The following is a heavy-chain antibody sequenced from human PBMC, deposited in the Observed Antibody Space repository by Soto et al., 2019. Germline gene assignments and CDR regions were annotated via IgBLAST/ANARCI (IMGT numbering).Heavy chain of an antibody. J-gene: IGHJ4*02. CDR3: AKGVATAVPALDY. CDR2: VSWNSGAK. V-gene: IGHV3-9*01. D-gene: IGHD2-21*02. Sequence: EVQLVESGGGLVQPGRSLRLSCVASGFSFDDFVMNWVRQRPGKGLGWVSSVSWNSGAKLYADSVKGRFAISRDSAKKSVYLQMNSLRPDDTAFYYCAKGVATAVPALDYWGQGTLVTVSS. CDR1: GFSFDDFV.